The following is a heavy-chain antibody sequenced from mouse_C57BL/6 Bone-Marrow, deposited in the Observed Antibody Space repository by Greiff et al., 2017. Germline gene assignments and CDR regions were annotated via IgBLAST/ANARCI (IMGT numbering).Heavy chain of an antibody. V-gene: IGHV1-64*01. CDR1: GYTFTSYW. J-gene: IGHJ2*01. Sequence: QVQLQQPGAELVKPGASVKLSCKASGYTFTSYWMHWVKQRPGQGLEWIGMIHPNSGSTNYNEKFKSKATLTVDKSASTCYMQLSSLTSEDTAVYYCARSYYGSSPDYWGQGTTLTVSS. D-gene: IGHD1-1*01. CDR2: IHPNSGST. CDR3: ARSYYGSSPDY.